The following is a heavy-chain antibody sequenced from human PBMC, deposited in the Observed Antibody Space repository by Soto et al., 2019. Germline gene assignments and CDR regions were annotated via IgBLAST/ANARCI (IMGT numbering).Heavy chain of an antibody. CDR3: AKGGRQWLVTSDFNY. D-gene: IGHD6-19*01. CDR2: VSHDGRNT. Sequence: GGSLRLSCAASGFTFSIYSMNWVRQAPGKGLEWVAVVSHDGRNTHYADSVKGRFTISRDSSKNTVSLEMTSLRAEDTAVYYCAKGGRQWLVTSDFNYWGQGALVTVSS. J-gene: IGHJ4*02. V-gene: IGHV3-30*18. CDR1: GFTFSIYS.